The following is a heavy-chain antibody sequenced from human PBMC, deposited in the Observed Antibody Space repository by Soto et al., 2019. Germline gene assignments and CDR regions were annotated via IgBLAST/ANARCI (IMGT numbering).Heavy chain of an antibody. V-gene: IGHV1-46*01. J-gene: IGHJ6*02. CDR2: INPSGGST. Sequence: ASVKVSCKASGGTFSSYAISWVRQAPGQGLEWMGIINPSGGSTSYAQKFQGRVTMTRDTSTSTVYMELSSLRSEDTAVYYCARDNLAAAGPRDYYYYGMDVWGQGTTVTVSS. CDR1: GGTFSSYA. D-gene: IGHD6-13*01. CDR3: ARDNLAAAGPRDYYYYGMDV.